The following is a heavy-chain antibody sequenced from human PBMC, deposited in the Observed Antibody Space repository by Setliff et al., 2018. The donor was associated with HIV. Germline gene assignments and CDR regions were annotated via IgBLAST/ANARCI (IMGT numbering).Heavy chain of an antibody. J-gene: IGHJ4*02. D-gene: IGHD3-16*01. Sequence: SETLSLTCTVSGGSINRSNYYWGWIRQHPGKGLEWIGYIYYSGSTYYNPSLKSRVTISVDTSKNQFSLKLSSVTAADTAVYYCARQRHGGAGAHDYWGQGTLVTVSS. CDR1: GGSINRSNYY. CDR2: IYYSGST. CDR3: ARQRHGGAGAHDY. V-gene: IGHV4-31*03.